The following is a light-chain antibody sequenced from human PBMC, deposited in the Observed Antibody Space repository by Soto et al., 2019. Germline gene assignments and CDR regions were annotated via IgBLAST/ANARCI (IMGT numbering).Light chain of an antibody. CDR1: QSISSY. J-gene: IGKJ1*01. Sequence: DIQMTQSPASLSASFGDRVTITWRASQSISSYLNWYQQKPGKAPKLLIYAASSLQSGVPSRFSGSGYGTEFNLTISSLQSEDFAVYYCQQYYNWPRTFGQGTKVDIK. CDR2: AAS. CDR3: QQYYNWPRT. V-gene: IGKV1-39*01.